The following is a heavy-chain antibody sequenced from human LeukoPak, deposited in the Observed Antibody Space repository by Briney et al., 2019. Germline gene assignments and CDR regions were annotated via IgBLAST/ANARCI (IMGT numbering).Heavy chain of an antibody. Sequence: GGSLRLSCAASGFTFSDYYMSWIRQAPGKGLEWVSYISSSGSTIYYADSVKGRFTISRDNAKNSLYLQMNSLRVEDTAVYYCAIRVGGQSSPPPYYYYGMDVWGQGTTVTVSS. CDR1: GFTFSDYY. CDR2: ISSSGSTI. J-gene: IGHJ6*02. V-gene: IGHV3-11*01. CDR3: AIRVGGQSSPPPYYYYGMDV. D-gene: IGHD6-6*01.